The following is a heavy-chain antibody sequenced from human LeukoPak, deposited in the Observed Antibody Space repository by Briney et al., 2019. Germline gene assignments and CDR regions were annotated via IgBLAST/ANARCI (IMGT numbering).Heavy chain of an antibody. CDR2: IYNSGST. D-gene: IGHD3-10*01. Sequence: SETLSLTCTVSGGSIRSSSWIWIRQSAEKGLEWIGRIYNSGSTNYNPSLKSRVTMSLDTSKNQFSLKLKFVTAADTAVYYCATNVYGSGSYPFDYWGRGTLVTVSS. CDR3: ATNVYGSGSYPFDY. V-gene: IGHV4-4*07. J-gene: IGHJ4*02. CDR1: GGSIRSSS.